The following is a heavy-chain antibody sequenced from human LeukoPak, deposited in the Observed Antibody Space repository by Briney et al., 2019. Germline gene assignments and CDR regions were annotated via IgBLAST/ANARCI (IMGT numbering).Heavy chain of an antibody. J-gene: IGHJ4*02. V-gene: IGHV3-11*01. D-gene: IGHD3-22*01. CDR3: AGEGRGYYGDFDF. CDR2: IRSDGSTI. CDR1: GFSFSDYD. Sequence: PGGSLRLSCSASGFSFSDYDMNWIRQAPGKGLEWVSYIRSDGSTIYDAASVRGRFSTSRNNAAQSLFLQMNSLRVDDTAVYYCAGEGRGYYGDFDFWPRGTLVTVSS.